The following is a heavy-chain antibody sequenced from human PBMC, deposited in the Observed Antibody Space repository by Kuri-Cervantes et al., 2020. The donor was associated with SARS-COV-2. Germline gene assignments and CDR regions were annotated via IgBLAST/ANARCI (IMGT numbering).Heavy chain of an antibody. CDR3: ARTYDFWSGYSSALIDY. CDR2: ISSSGSTI. CDR1: GGFTFSSYS. V-gene: IGHV3-48*03. D-gene: IGHD3-3*01. J-gene: IGHJ4*02. Sequence: GGSLRLSCGGSGGFTFSSYSMTWVRQAPGKGLEWVSYISSSGSTIYYANSVKGRFTISRDNAKNSLYLQMNSLRAEDTAVYYCARTYDFWSGYSSALIDYWGQGTLVTVSS.